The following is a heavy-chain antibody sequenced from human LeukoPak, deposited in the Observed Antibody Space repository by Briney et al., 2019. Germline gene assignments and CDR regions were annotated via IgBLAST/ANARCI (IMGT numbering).Heavy chain of an antibody. D-gene: IGHD3-10*01. J-gene: IGHJ4*02. CDR1: GFTFSNYW. Sequence: GGSLRLSCEASGFTFSNYWMNCVRQAPGKGLEWVAVIKLNENQKYYMDSVKGRFTVSRDNAKNSLYLQMNSLRAEDTAVYYCANQRGDYWGQGTLVTVS. CDR2: IKLNENQK. CDR3: ANQRGDY. V-gene: IGHV3-7*01.